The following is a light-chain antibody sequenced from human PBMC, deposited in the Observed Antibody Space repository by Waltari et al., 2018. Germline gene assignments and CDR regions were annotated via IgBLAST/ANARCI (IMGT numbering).Light chain of an antibody. CDR2: AAS. Sequence: DIQMTQSPSSLSASVGDRVTITCRASQSISNCLSWYQQKPGKVPKLLMYAASDLQSGVPSRFSGRGSGTDFTLTISSLQPEDFATYYCQKSCSALITFGQGTRLETK. CDR1: QSISNC. CDR3: QKSCSALIT. V-gene: IGKV1-39*01. J-gene: IGKJ5*01.